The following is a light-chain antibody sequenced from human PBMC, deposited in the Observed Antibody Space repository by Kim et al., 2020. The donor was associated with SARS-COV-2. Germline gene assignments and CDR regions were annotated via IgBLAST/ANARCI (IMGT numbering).Light chain of an antibody. CDR3: KSRDTSGDRLV. V-gene: IGLV3-19*01. J-gene: IGLJ2*01. CDR2: PKN. CDR1: SLRTYY. Sequence: SSELTQDPAVSVALGQTVRITCQGDSLRTYYASWYQQKPGQAPALVIYPKNNRPSGITDRFSGSSSGNTASLTITGAQAEDEADYYCKSRDTSGDRLVFG.